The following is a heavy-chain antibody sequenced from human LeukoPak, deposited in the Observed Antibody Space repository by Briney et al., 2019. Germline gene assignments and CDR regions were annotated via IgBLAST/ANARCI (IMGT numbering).Heavy chain of an antibody. J-gene: IGHJ3*02. CDR2: IYSGGST. V-gene: IGHV3-53*04. D-gene: IGHD6-19*01. CDR1: GFTVSSNY. Sequence: GGSLRLSCAATGFTVSSNYMSWVRQAPGKGLEWVSVIYSGGSTYYADSVKGRFTISRHNSKNTLYLQMNSLRAEDTAVYYCASSSGWYGDAFDIWGQGTMVTVSS. CDR3: ASSSGWYGDAFDI.